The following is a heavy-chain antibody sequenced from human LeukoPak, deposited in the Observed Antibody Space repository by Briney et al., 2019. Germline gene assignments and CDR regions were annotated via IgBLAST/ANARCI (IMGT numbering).Heavy chain of an antibody. D-gene: IGHD4-23*01. CDR3: ARESSRTTVVTGAFDI. CDR1: GGSISSGGYY. CDR2: IYHSGST. V-gene: IGHV4-30-2*01. Sequence: PSETLSLTCTVSGGSISSGGYYWSWIRQPPGKGLEWIGYIYHSGSTYYNPSLKSRVTISVDRSKNQFSLKLSSVTAADTAVYYCARESSRTTVVTGAFDIWGQGTMVTVSS. J-gene: IGHJ3*02.